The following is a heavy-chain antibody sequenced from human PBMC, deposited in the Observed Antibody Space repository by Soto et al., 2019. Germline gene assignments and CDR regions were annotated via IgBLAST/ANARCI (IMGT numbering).Heavy chain of an antibody. D-gene: IGHD5-12*01. V-gene: IGHV4-39*01. J-gene: IGHJ4*02. CDR2: IYYSGST. Sequence: LETLSLTCSVSGGSISSSSYYWGWIRQPPGKGLEWIGSIYYSGSTYYNPSLKSRVTISVDTSKNQFSLKLSSVTAADTAVYYCARLSGVDKVATTPQYYFDYWGQGTLVTVSS. CDR1: GGSISSSSYY. CDR3: ARLSGVDKVATTPQYYFDY.